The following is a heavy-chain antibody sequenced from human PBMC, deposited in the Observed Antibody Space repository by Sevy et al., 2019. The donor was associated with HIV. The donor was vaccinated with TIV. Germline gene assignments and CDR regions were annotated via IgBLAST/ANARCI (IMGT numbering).Heavy chain of an antibody. V-gene: IGHV4-31*03. CDR3: ARNPFDFWSGYYLFDY. J-gene: IGHJ4*02. CDR2: IYYSGST. Sequence: SETLSLTCTVSGGSISSGGYYWSWIRQHPGKGLEWIGYIYYSGSTYYNPSLKSRVTTSVDTSKNQFSLKLSSVTAADTAVYYCARNPFDFWSGYYLFDYWGQGTLVTVSS. D-gene: IGHD3-3*01. CDR1: GGSISSGGYY.